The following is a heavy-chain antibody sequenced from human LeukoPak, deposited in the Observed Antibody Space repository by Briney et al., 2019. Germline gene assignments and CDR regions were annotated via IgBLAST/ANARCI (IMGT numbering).Heavy chain of an antibody. V-gene: IGHV1-2*02. J-gene: IGHJ4*02. CDR1: GYTFTAYY. Sequence: ALVKVSCKASGYTFTAYYMHWVRHAPGQGLEWMGGINPNSGGTNYAQKFQGRVTMTRDTAISTAYMELTRLRSDDTAVYYCATLWEASMVTKGNWGQGTLVTVSS. D-gene: IGHD3-10*01. CDR2: INPNSGGT. CDR3: ATLWEASMVTKGN.